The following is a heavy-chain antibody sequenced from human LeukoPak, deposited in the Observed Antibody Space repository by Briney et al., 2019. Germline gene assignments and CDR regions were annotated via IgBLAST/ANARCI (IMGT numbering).Heavy chain of an antibody. CDR3: ARGWLLSHYYDSSGYRYDAFDI. D-gene: IGHD3-22*01. J-gene: IGHJ3*02. CDR2: INHSGST. CDR1: GGSFSGYY. V-gene: IGHV4-34*01. Sequence: SETLSLTCAVYGGSFSGYYWSWIRQPPGKGLEWIGEINHSGSTNYNPSLKSRVTISVDTSKNQFSLKLSSVTAADTAVYYCARGWLLSHYYDSSGYRYDAFDIWGQGTMVTVSS.